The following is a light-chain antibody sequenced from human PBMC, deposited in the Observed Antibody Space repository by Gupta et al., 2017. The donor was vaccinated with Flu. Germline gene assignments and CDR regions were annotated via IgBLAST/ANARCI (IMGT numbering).Light chain of an antibody. CDR2: KES. V-gene: IGLV3-25*02. Sequence: YHLPQAPALSMSPGQTATGTRSGTAWSNQYVYWYQQTPGQAPVLLIYKESERASGIPERFSGSSSGTTVTLTIRGVQTEDEADYYCQSADNTGASRVFGGGTKLLVL. J-gene: IGLJ3*02. CDR3: QSADNTGASRV. CDR1: AWSNQY.